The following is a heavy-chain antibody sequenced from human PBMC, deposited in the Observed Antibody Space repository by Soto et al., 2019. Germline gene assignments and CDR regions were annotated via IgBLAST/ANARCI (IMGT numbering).Heavy chain of an antibody. Sequence: ASVKVSCKPSGYTFTAYYVHWVRQAPGQGLEWMGWINPKTGGTNSAQKFQGWVTMTRDTSINTAYMELTRLKSDDTAVYYCARGARGYYNYYYFYGMDVWGQGTTVTVSS. CDR2: INPKTGGT. J-gene: IGHJ6*02. CDR1: GYTFTAYY. V-gene: IGHV1-2*04. CDR3: ARGARGYYNYYYFYGMDV. D-gene: IGHD3-3*01.